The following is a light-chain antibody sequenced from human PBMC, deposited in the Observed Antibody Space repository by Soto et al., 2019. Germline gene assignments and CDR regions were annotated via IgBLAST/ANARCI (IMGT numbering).Light chain of an antibody. CDR1: GLPNQY. V-gene: IGLV3-25*03. CDR2: KDS. Sequence: SYELTQPPSVSASPGQTARITCSGDGLPNQYGYWYQQKPGQAPVLVIYKDSERPSGIPERFSGSSSGTTVTLTISGVQAEDEADYYCQSTDSSHSLLFGGGTKVTVL. J-gene: IGLJ2*01. CDR3: QSTDSSHSLL.